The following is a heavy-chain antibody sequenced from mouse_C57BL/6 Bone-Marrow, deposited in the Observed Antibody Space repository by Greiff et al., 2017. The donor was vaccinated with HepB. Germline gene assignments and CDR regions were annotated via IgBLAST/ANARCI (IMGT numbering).Heavy chain of an antibody. J-gene: IGHJ2*01. V-gene: IGHV1-81*01. CDR3: ARSLYYYGFDY. CDR1: GYTFTSYG. CDR2: IYPRSGNT. Sequence: VQLVESGAELARPGASVKLSCKASGYTFTSYGISWVKQRTGQGLEWIGEIYPRSGNTYYNEKFKGKATLTADKSSSTAYMELRSLTSEDSAVYFCARSLYYYGFDYWGQGTTLTVSS. D-gene: IGHD1-1*01.